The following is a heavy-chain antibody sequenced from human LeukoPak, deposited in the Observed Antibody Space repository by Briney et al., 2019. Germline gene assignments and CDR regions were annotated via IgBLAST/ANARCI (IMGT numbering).Heavy chain of an antibody. CDR1: GFTFSSYA. J-gene: IGHJ3*02. Sequence: GGSLRLSCAASGFTFSSYAMHWVRQAPGKGLEWVAVISYDGSNKYYADSVKGRFTISRDNSKNTLYLQMNSLRAEDTAVYYCARGMSSGRYAVDIWGQGTMVTVSS. D-gene: IGHD6-19*01. CDR2: ISYDGSNK. V-gene: IGHV3-30-3*01. CDR3: ARGMSSGRYAVDI.